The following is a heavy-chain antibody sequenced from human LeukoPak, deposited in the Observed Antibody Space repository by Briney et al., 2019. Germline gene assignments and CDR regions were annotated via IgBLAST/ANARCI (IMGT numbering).Heavy chain of an antibody. J-gene: IGHJ4*02. CDR3: ARMEMDPAMVTNYFDY. CDR1: GYTFTSKY. D-gene: IGHD5-18*01. CDR2: IHPSCGGT. Sequence: ASVKVSCKASGYTFTSKYMHWVRQAPGQGREWMGVIHPSCGGTNQAPKFQGRVTMTRDTSTATVFMELSSLTSEDTATYYCARMEMDPAMVTNYFDYWGQGTLVTVSS. V-gene: IGHV1-46*01.